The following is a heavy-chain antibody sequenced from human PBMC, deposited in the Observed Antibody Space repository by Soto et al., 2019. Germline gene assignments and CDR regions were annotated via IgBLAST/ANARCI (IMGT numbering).Heavy chain of an antibody. Sequence: QVQLVQSGAEVQKPGASVKVSCKASGYTFTSYGISWVRQAPGQGLEWMGWISAYNGNTNYAQKLQGRVTMTPDTSTRTAYVELRSLRADDAAVYYCALSRYGDYRYDYWGQGTLVTVSS. D-gene: IGHD4-17*01. CDR3: ALSRYGDYRYDY. J-gene: IGHJ4*02. V-gene: IGHV1-18*01. CDR2: ISAYNGNT. CDR1: GYTFTSYG.